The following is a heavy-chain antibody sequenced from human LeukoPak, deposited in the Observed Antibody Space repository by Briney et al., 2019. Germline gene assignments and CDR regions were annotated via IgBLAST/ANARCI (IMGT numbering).Heavy chain of an antibody. V-gene: IGHV1-46*01. Sequence: ASVKVSCKASGYTFPCYFMHWERQAPGQGLEWMGIINPTGGSTTYAQKFQGRVTMTRDTSTSTVYMELSSLRSDDTAVYYCARTAARRFDYWGQGTLVTVSS. J-gene: IGHJ4*02. CDR1: GYTFPCYF. CDR3: ARTAARRFDY. CDR2: INPTGGST. D-gene: IGHD6-6*01.